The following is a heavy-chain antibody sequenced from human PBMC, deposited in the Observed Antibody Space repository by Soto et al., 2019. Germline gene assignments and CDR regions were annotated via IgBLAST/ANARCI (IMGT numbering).Heavy chain of an antibody. Sequence: QVLLVESGGGVVQPGRSLRLSCAASGFTFSSYAMHWVRQAPGKGLEWVAVISYDGSNKYYADSVKGRFTISRDNSKNTLYLQMNSLRAEDTAVYYCARDRVSPYYCTNGVCPRPTKGMDVW. J-gene: IGHJ6*01. D-gene: IGHD2-8*01. CDR2: ISYDGSNK. CDR3: ARDRVSPYYCTNGVCPRPTKGMDV. CDR1: GFTFSSYA. V-gene: IGHV3-30-3*01.